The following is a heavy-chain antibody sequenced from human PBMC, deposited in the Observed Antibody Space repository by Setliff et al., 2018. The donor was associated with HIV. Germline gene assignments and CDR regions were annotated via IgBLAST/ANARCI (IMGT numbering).Heavy chain of an antibody. CDR2: MNPNSGNT. V-gene: IGHV1-8*03. Sequence: ASVKVSCKASGYTFTSYDINWVRQATGQGLEWMGWMNPNSGNTGYAQKFQGRVTITADKSTSTAYMQLSSLRSEDTAVYYCARDEGSGWPLDYWGQGTLVTVS. J-gene: IGHJ4*02. CDR3: ARDEGSGWPLDY. D-gene: IGHD6-19*01. CDR1: GYTFTSYD.